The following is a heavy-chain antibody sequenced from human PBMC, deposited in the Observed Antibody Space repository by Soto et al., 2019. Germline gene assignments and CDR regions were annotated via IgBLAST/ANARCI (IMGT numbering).Heavy chain of an antibody. CDR1: GYTFTSYA. CDR2: INAGNGNT. J-gene: IGHJ4*02. D-gene: IGHD3-10*01. CDR3: ARSRGIGELFPFDY. V-gene: IGHV1-3*01. Sequence: GASVKVSCKASGYTFTSYAMHWVRQAPGQRLEWMGWINAGNGNTKYSQKFQGRVTITRDTSASTAYMELSSLRSGDTAVYYCARSRGIGELFPFDYWGQGTLVTVSS.